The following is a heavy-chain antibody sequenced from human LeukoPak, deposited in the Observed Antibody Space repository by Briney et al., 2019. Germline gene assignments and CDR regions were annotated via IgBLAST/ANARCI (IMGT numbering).Heavy chain of an antibody. CDR1: GFTFGDYY. Sequence: GGSLRLSCAASGFTFGDYYMSWIRQAPGKGPEWVAYMTGSGHRIYYADSVKGRFTISRDNTQNSLYLQMNSLRAEDTAVYYCARDPGLYSNGWEYYFDSWGQGTLVTVSS. CDR3: ARDPGLYSNGWEYYFDS. J-gene: IGHJ4*02. V-gene: IGHV3-11*01. D-gene: IGHD6-19*01. CDR2: MTGSGHRI.